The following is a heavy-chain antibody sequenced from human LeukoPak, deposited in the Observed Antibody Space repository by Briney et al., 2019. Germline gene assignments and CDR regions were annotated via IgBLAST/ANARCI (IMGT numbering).Heavy chain of an antibody. CDR2: INPNSGGT. CDR3: ARGRPLDSSSWYEMPDY. CDR1: GYTFTGYY. Sequence: ASVKVSCKASGYTFTGYYMHWVRQAPGQGLEWMGWINPNSGGTNYAQKFQGRVTVTRDTSISTAYMELSRLRSDDTAVYYCARGRPLDSSSWYEMPDYWGQGTLVTVSS. V-gene: IGHV1-2*02. J-gene: IGHJ4*02. D-gene: IGHD6-13*01.